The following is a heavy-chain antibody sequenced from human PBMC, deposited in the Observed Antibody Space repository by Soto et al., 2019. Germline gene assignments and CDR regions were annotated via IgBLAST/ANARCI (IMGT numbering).Heavy chain of an antibody. Sequence: QVQLVQSGAEVKKPGSSVKVSCKASGGTFSSYAISWVRQAPGQGLEWMGGIIPIFGTATYAQKFQGRVTITADESTSTAYMELSSLRSEDTAVYYCARGVLLAAAGTLVVAWFDPWGQGTLVTVSS. CDR1: GGTFSSYA. D-gene: IGHD6-13*01. CDR2: IIPIFGTA. V-gene: IGHV1-69*01. CDR3: ARGVLLAAAGTLVVAWFDP. J-gene: IGHJ5*02.